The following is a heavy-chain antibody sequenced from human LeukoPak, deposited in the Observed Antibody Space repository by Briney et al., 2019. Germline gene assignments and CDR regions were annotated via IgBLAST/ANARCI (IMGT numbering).Heavy chain of an antibody. J-gene: IGHJ6*04. CDR1: GFTFSSYG. V-gene: IGHV3-48*04. Sequence: PGGSLRLSCAGSGFTFSSYGMHWVRQAPGKGLEWVSYISSSGSTIYYADSVKGGVTISRDNAKNSLYLQMNRLRAEDTAVYYCAELGITMIGGVWGKGTTVTISS. CDR3: AELGITMIGGV. D-gene: IGHD3-10*02. CDR2: ISSSGSTI.